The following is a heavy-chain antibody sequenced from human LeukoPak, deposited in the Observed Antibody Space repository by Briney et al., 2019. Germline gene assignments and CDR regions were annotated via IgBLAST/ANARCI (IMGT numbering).Heavy chain of an antibody. D-gene: IGHD3-22*01. J-gene: IGHJ4*02. Sequence: QPGGSLRLSCTASGFIFSGSWMAWIRQAPGKGLEWVAIIKKDGSEKYYVDSMKGRFTISRDNAKNSLFLQMNSLRAEDTAIYYCAKGRAWDYDSGSGRLYYFDSWGQGTPVTVSS. V-gene: IGHV3-7*03. CDR2: IKKDGSEK. CDR1: GFIFSGSW. CDR3: AKGRAWDYDSGSGRLYYFDS.